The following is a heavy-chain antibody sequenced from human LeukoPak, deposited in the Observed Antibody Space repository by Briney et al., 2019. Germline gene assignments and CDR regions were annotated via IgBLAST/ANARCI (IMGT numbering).Heavy chain of an antibody. D-gene: IGHD4-23*01. CDR1: GFTFSDYY. J-gene: IGHJ4*02. V-gene: IGHV3-11*06. CDR2: ISGSGDYT. CDR3: ARTYGGNSWVDH. Sequence: PGGPLRLSCAASGFTFSDYYMSWIRQAPGKGLEWVSSISGSGDYTNYANSVKGRITISRDNAKNSLYLQMNSLRTEDTAVYYCARTYGGNSWVDHWGQGTLLRVSS.